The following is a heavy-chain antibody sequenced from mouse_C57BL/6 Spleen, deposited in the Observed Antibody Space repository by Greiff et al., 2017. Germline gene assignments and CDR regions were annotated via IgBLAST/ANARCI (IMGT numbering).Heavy chain of an antibody. J-gene: IGHJ1*03. CDR3: ANYYGSSYWYFDV. CDR1: GYSFTGYY. CDR2: INPSTGGT. Sequence: EVQLQQSGPELVKPGASVKISCKASGYSFTGYYMHWVKQSPEKSLEWIGEINPSTGGTSYNQKFKGKATLTVDKSSSTAYMQLNSLTSEDSAVYYCANYYGSSYWYFDVWGTGTTVTVSS. D-gene: IGHD1-1*01. V-gene: IGHV1-43*01.